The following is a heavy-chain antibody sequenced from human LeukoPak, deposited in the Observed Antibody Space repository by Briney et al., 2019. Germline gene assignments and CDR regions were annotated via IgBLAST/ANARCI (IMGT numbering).Heavy chain of an antibody. CDR2: IYYRGSP. V-gene: IGHV4-59*01. J-gene: IGHJ4*02. D-gene: IGHD4-17*01. CDR1: GGSISSYY. Sequence: SETLSLTCTVSGGSISSYYWSWIRQPPGKALEWIGYIYYRGSPNYNPSLKSRVTISIDTSKNQFSLRLSSVTAADTAVYYGARDGGDEILDYWGQGTLVTVSS. CDR3: ARDGGDEILDY.